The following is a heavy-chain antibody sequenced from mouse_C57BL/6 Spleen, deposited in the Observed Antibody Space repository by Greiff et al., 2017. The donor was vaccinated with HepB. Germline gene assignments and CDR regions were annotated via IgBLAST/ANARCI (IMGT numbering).Heavy chain of an antibody. J-gene: IGHJ1*03. CDR3: ARDYYYGSSDGYFDV. CDR2: ISDGGSYT. CDR1: GFTFSSYA. V-gene: IGHV5-4*01. D-gene: IGHD1-1*01. Sequence: EVMLVESGGGLVKPGGSLKLSCAASGFTFSSYAMSWVRQTPEKRLEWVATISDGGSYTYYPDNVKGRFTISRDNAKNNLYLQMSHLKSEDTAMYYCARDYYYGSSDGYFDVWGTGTTVTVSS.